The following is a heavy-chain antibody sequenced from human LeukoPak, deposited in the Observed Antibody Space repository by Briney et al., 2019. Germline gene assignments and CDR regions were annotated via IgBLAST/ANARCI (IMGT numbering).Heavy chain of an antibody. J-gene: IGHJ4*02. V-gene: IGHV4-30-4*01. CDR1: GGSVSSGDYY. Sequence: PSQTLSLTCTVSGGSVSSGDYYWSWLRQPPGKGLEWIGYINYSGYTLYNPSLRSRVTISIDTSKTHFSLKVRSVTAADAAVYYCARDRGYSYGPFDYWGQGTLVTVSS. CDR3: ARDRGYSYGPFDY. CDR2: INYSGYT. D-gene: IGHD5-18*01.